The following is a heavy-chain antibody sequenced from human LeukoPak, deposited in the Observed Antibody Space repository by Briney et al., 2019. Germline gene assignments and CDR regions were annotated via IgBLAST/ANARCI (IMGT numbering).Heavy chain of an antibody. D-gene: IGHD5-12*01. J-gene: IGHJ5*02. CDR1: GFTFSSYA. Sequence: GGSLRLSCAASGFTFSSYAMSWVRQAPGKGLEWVSAISGSGGSTYYADSVKGRFTISRDNSKNSLYLQMNSLRAEDTAVYYCARDEGYVLGFDPWGQGTLVTVSS. V-gene: IGHV3-23*01. CDR2: ISGSGGST. CDR3: ARDEGYVLGFDP.